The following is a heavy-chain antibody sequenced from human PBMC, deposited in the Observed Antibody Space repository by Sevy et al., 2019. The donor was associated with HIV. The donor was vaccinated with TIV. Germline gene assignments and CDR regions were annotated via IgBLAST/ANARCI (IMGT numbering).Heavy chain of an antibody. CDR1: GFTFTRYW. Sequence: GGSLRLSCAASGFTFTRYWMTWVRQAPGKGLQWLGNINEDGTENNYRDSLMGRFTISRDNAKKSLHLQMNSLRVDDAGVYYCARGVAAGDFWGQGTLVTVSS. D-gene: IGHD2-21*01. CDR2: INEDGTEN. V-gene: IGHV3-7*01. J-gene: IGHJ4*02. CDR3: ARGVAAGDF.